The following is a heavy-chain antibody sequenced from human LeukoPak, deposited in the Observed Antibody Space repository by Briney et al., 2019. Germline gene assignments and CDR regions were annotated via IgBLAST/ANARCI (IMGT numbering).Heavy chain of an antibody. Sequence: GGSLRLSCAASGFTVSSNYMSWVRQAPGKGLEWVSVIYSGGSTYYADSVRGRFTISRDNSKNTLYLQMNSLRAEDTAVYYYARDRRNYDILTGYSRGNAFDIWGQGTMVTVSS. CDR1: GFTVSSNY. J-gene: IGHJ3*02. D-gene: IGHD3-9*01. V-gene: IGHV3-66*01. CDR3: ARDRRNYDILTGYSRGNAFDI. CDR2: IYSGGST.